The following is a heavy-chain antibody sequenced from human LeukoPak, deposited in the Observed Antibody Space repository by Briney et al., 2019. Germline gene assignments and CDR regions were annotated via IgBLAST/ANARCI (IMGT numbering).Heavy chain of an antibody. J-gene: IGHJ6*03. D-gene: IGHD2-15*01. Sequence: PGGSLRLSCAASGFTFSSYAMSWVRQAPGKGLEWVSAISGSGGSTYYADSVKGRFTISRDNSKSTLYLQMNSLRAEDTAVYYCAKMGYCSGGSCPEYYYYYMDVWGKGTTVTVSS. V-gene: IGHV3-23*01. CDR1: GFTFSSYA. CDR2: ISGSGGST. CDR3: AKMGYCSGGSCPEYYYYYMDV.